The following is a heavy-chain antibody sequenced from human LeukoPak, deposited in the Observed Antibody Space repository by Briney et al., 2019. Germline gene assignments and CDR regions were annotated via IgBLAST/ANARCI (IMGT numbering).Heavy chain of an antibody. V-gene: IGHV4-39*01. CDR2: IYYSGST. CDR3: ARAGGGYSYGDIDY. D-gene: IGHD5-18*01. J-gene: IGHJ4*02. Sequence: PLETLSLTCTVSGGSISSSSYYWGWIRLHPGKGLEWFGSIYYSGSTYYNPSLKSRVAISVDTSKNQFSLKLSSVTAADTAVYYCARAGGGYSYGDIDYWGQGTLVTVSS. CDR1: GGSISSSSYY.